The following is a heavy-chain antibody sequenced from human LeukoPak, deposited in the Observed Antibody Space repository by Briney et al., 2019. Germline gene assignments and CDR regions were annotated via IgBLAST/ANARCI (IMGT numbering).Heavy chain of an antibody. CDR3: AKDPNTYYYGSGSYFDY. V-gene: IGHV3-9*01. Sequence: GGSLRLSCAASGFTFDDYAMHWVRQAPGKGLEWVSGISWNSGSIGYADSVKGRFTISRDNAKNSLYLQMNSLRAEDTAVYYCAKDPNTYYYGSGSYFDYWGQGTLVTVSS. CDR1: GFTFDDYA. J-gene: IGHJ4*02. D-gene: IGHD3-10*01. CDR2: ISWNSGSI.